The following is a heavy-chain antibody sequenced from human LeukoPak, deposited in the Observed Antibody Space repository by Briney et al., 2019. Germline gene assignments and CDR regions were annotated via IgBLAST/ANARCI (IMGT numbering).Heavy chain of an antibody. V-gene: IGHV1-24*01. Sequence: ASVKVSRKFSGYTLPELSMHWVRQATGKELEEMGGFDPEYDETIYAQKVQGRVTMTEHTSTDTDYIVLSSLRSEDTPVYYCATALRGFEHNAFVIWGEGANVSDSS. CDR1: GYTLPELS. CDR3: ATALRGFEHNAFVI. J-gene: IGHJ3*02. D-gene: IGHD3-10*01. CDR2: FDPEYDET.